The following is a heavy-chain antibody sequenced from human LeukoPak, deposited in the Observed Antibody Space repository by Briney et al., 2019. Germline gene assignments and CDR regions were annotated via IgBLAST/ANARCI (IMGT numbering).Heavy chain of an antibody. CDR3: ATDRRPITMVRGVSSPQIPDAFDI. D-gene: IGHD3-10*01. J-gene: IGHJ3*02. CDR2: FDPEDGET. CDR1: GYTLTELS. V-gene: IGHV1-24*01. Sequence: ASVKVSCKVSGYTLTELSMHWVRQAPGKGLEWMGGFDPEDGETIYAQKFQGRVTMTEDTSTDTAYMELSSLRSEDTAVYYRATDRRPITMVRGVSSPQIPDAFDIWGQGTMVTVSS.